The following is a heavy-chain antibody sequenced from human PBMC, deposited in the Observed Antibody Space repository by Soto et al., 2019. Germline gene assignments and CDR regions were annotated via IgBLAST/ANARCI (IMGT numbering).Heavy chain of an antibody. J-gene: IGHJ6*02. CDR1: GGSISSSSYY. Sequence: SETLSLTCTVSGGSISSSSYYWGWIRQPPGKGLEWIGSIYYSGSTYYNPSLKSRVTISVDTSKNQFSLKLSSVTAADTAVYYCARDSATYYDFWSGLYYGMDVWGQGTTVTVSS. V-gene: IGHV4-39*07. CDR2: IYYSGST. CDR3: ARDSATYYDFWSGLYYGMDV. D-gene: IGHD3-3*01.